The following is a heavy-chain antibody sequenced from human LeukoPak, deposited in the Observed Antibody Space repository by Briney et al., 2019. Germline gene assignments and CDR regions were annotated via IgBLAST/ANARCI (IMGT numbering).Heavy chain of an antibody. D-gene: IGHD6-13*01. CDR1: GGSISSYY. Sequence: SETLSLTCTVSGGSISSYYWSWIRQPPGKGLEWIGYIYYSGSTNYNPSLKSRVTISVDTSKNQFSLKLSSVTAADTAVYYCARERRAGAAFDIWGQGTMVTVSS. CDR3: ARERRAGAAFDI. V-gene: IGHV4-59*01. CDR2: IYYSGST. J-gene: IGHJ3*02.